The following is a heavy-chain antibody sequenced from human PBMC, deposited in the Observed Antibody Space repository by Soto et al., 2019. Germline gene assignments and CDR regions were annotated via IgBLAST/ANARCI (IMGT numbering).Heavy chain of an antibody. CDR3: ARNGPPDKNWVDP. J-gene: IGHJ5*02. CDR1: GGTFNSYT. CDR2: IIPSLGTT. D-gene: IGHD4-17*01. Sequence: VASVKVSCKASGGTFNSYTISWVRRAPGQGLEWMGRIIPSLGTTNYAQKFQGRVTITADKSTSTAYMELSSLRSEDTAVYYCARNGPPDKNWVDPWGQGTLVTVSS. V-gene: IGHV1-69*08.